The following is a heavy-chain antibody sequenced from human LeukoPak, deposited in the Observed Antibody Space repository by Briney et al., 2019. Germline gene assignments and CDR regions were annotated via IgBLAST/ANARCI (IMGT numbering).Heavy chain of an antibody. Sequence: SETLSLTCTLSGGSISTHYWSWIRQPPGKGLEWIGHIYHSGSTNYNPSLKSRVTISVDTSKNQFSLKLSSVTAADTAVYYCARGGGYASPIGYWGQGALVTVSS. J-gene: IGHJ4*02. CDR2: IYHSGST. CDR3: ARGGGYASPIGY. V-gene: IGHV4-59*11. CDR1: GGSISTHY. D-gene: IGHD5-12*01.